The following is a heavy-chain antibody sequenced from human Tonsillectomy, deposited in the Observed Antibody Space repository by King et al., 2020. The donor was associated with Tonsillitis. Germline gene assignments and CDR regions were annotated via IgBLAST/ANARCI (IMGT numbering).Heavy chain of an antibody. J-gene: IGHJ4*02. Sequence: QLVQSGAEVKRPGASVKVSCKASGYTFTDYYMHWVRQAPGQGLEWMGWINPNTGGTNYAQKFQDRLTMTRDTSITTTYMELSSLRPDDTALYYCARGDDFLSGYLYFFDHWGQGTLVTVSS. CDR3: ARGDDFLSGYLYFFDH. CDR2: INPNTGGT. V-gene: IGHV1-2*02. D-gene: IGHD3-3*01. CDR1: GYTFTDYY.